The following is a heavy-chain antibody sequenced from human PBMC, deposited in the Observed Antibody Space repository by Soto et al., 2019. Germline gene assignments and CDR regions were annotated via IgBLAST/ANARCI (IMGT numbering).Heavy chain of an antibody. D-gene: IGHD5-12*01. CDR1: GFTFSSYG. V-gene: IGHV3-30*18. Sequence: QVQLVESGGGVVQPGRSLRLSCAASGFTFSSYGMHWVRQAPGKGLEWVAVISYDGSNKYYADSVKGRFTISRDNSKNTLYLQMNSLRAEDTAVYYCAKDSNGATTAVGGAFDYWGQGTLVTVSS. CDR2: ISYDGSNK. J-gene: IGHJ4*02. CDR3: AKDSNGATTAVGGAFDY.